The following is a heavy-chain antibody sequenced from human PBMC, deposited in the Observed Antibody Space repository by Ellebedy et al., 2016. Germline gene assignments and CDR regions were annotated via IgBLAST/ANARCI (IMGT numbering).Heavy chain of an antibody. CDR3: ARTPIAIFDYGMDV. Sequence: SGPTLVKPTQTLTLTCAFSGFSLTTTGMCVSWIRQPPGKALEWLGRIDWDDAEYYSTSVKTRLTISKDASKNQVVLTMSNMKPVDTATYYCARTPIAIFDYGMDVWGQGTTVIVSS. CDR2: IDWDDAE. V-gene: IGHV2-70*11. CDR1: GFSLTTTGMC. D-gene: IGHD3-3*01. J-gene: IGHJ6*02.